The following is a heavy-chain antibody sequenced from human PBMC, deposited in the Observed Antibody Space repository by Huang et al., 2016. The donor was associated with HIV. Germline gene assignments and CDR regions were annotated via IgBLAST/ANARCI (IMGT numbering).Heavy chain of an antibody. J-gene: IGHJ4*02. CDR3: ARAPATHSVFFY. Sequence: QVQLQESGPGLVKPSQTLSLTCTVSGDSIRSGGYYWTWIRQSPAKGRGWIGYIYYSGSSDYNPSLKSRVSISIDAFKNRVSLKLKSVTVADTAVYYCARAPATHSVFFYWGQGTLVTVSA. CDR2: IYYSGSS. CDR1: GDSIRSGGYY. D-gene: IGHD3-3*01. V-gene: IGHV4-30-4*08.